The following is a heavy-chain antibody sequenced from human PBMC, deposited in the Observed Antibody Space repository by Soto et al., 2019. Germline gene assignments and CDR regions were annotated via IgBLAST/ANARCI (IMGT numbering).Heavy chain of an antibody. CDR2: ISAYNGNT. Sequence: QVQLVQSGAEVKKPGASVKVSCTASGYTFTSYGISWVRQAPGQVLEWMGWISAYNGNTNYAQKLQGRVTMTTDTSTSTAYMELRSLRSDDTAVYYCARDGDASYRDSSGWYMGWGGYYYGMDVWGQGTTVTVSS. V-gene: IGHV1-18*01. D-gene: IGHD6-19*01. CDR1: GYTFTSYG. J-gene: IGHJ6*02. CDR3: ARDGDASYRDSSGWYMGWGGYYYGMDV.